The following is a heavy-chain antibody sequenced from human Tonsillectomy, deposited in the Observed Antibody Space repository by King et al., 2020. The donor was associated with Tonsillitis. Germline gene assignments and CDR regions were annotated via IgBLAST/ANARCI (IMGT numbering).Heavy chain of an antibody. CDR1: GGSISTSSYY. V-gene: IGHV4-39*01. CDR2: IYYTGST. D-gene: IGHD3-10*02. CDR3: ARHWGGYNYVYGYCDL. J-gene: IGHJ2*01. Sequence: LQLQESGPGLVKPSGTLSLTCTVSGGSISTSSYYWGWIRQPPGKGLEWIGTIYYTGSTYYNPSLKSRVTVSVDTSNNQFSLNLTSVTAADTAVYYCARHWGGYNYVYGYCDLWGRGTLAT.